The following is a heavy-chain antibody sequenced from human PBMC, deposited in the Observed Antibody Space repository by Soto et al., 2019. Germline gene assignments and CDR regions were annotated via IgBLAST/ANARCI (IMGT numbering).Heavy chain of an antibody. V-gene: IGHV3-21*01. CDR1: GFTFSSYS. D-gene: IGHD3-10*01. J-gene: IGHJ5*02. CDR3: ARGRDYGSGSYSDWFDP. CDR2: ISSSSSYI. Sequence: EVQLVESGGGLVKPGGSLRLSCAASGFTFSSYSMNWVRQAPGKGLEWVSSISSSSSYIYYADSVKGRFTISRDNAKNSLYLQMNSLRAEDTAVYYCARGRDYGSGSYSDWFDPWGQGTLATVSS.